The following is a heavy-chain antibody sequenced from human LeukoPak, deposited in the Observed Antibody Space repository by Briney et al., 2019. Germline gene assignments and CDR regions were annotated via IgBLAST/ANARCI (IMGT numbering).Heavy chain of an antibody. Sequence: GASVKVSCKASGYTFTSYDINWVRQATGQGLEWMGWMNPNSGNTGYAQKFQGRVTMTRNTSIGTAYMELSSLRSEDTAVYYCARGRGDYGDYAIDFDYWGQGTLVTVSS. D-gene: IGHD4-17*01. J-gene: IGHJ4*02. CDR3: ARGRGDYGDYAIDFDY. V-gene: IGHV1-8*01. CDR2: MNPNSGNT. CDR1: GYTFTSYD.